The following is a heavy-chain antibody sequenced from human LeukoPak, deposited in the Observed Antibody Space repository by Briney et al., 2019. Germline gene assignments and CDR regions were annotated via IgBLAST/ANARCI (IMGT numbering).Heavy chain of an antibody. CDR2: MYYGGST. V-gene: IGHV4-39*07. D-gene: IGHD3-10*01. CDR1: NDSISSSIYY. CDR3: ARGPYYYGSGSQWDY. J-gene: IGHJ4*02. Sequence: PSETLSLTCTVSNDSISSSIYYWGWIRQPPGKGLEWIGSMYYGGSTYYNPSLKSRVTISVDRSKNQFSLKLSSVTAADTAVYYCARGPYYYGSGSQWDYWGQGTLVTVSS.